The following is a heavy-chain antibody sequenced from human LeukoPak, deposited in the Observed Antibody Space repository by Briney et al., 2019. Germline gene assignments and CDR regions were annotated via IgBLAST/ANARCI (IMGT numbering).Heavy chain of an antibody. Sequence: PSETLSLTCAVYGGSFRNYYWNWIRQPPGKGLEWIGYIYNSGSINYNPSLKSRVNISVDTSKNQFSLRLTSVSAADTAVYYCARGFDSKSTYFDYWGQGTLLTVSS. D-gene: IGHD5-12*01. V-gene: IGHV4-59*01. J-gene: IGHJ4*02. CDR2: IYNSGSI. CDR3: ARGFDSKSTYFDY. CDR1: GGSFRNYY.